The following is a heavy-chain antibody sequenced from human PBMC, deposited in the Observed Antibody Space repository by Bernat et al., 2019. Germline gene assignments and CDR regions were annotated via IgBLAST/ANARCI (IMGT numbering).Heavy chain of an antibody. CDR3: ARDGAGAALLMGAFDI. CDR1: GFTFSSYA. J-gene: IGHJ3*02. D-gene: IGHD6-19*01. V-gene: IGHV3-30-3*01. Sequence: QVQLVESGGGVVQPGRSLRLSCAASGFTFSSYAMHWVRQAPGKGLEGVAVISYDGSNKYYADSVKGRFTISRDNSKNTMYLQMNSLRAEDTAVYYCARDGAGAALLMGAFDIWGQGTMVTVSS. CDR2: ISYDGSNK.